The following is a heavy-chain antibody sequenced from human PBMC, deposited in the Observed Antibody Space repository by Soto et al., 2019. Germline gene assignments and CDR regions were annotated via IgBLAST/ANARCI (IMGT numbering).Heavy chain of an antibody. J-gene: IGHJ6*02. V-gene: IGHV3-30-3*01. D-gene: IGHD6-13*01. CDR1: GFTFSSYA. CDR3: ARDLRASKYSSSWSGPSYYCYGMDV. CDR2: ISYDGSNK. Sequence: PGGSLRLSCAASGFTFSSYAMHWVRQAPGKGLEWVAVISYDGSNKYYADSVKGRFTISRDNSKNTLYLQMNSLRAEDVAVYYCARDLRASKYSSSWSGPSYYCYGMDVLGQWTTVTVS.